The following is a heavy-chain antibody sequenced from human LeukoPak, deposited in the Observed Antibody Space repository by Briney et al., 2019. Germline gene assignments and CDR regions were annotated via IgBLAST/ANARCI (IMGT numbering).Heavy chain of an antibody. V-gene: IGHV3-9*01. D-gene: IGHD3-10*01. CDR1: GFTFSAYW. J-gene: IGHJ3*02. Sequence: GGSLRLSCAASGFTFSAYWMHWVRQAPGKGLVWVSGISWNSGSIGYADSVKGRFTISRDNAKNSLYLQMNSLRAEDTALYYCAKDIAGDYYGSSRGGDAFDIWGQGTMVTVSS. CDR2: ISWNSGSI. CDR3: AKDIAGDYYGSSRGGDAFDI.